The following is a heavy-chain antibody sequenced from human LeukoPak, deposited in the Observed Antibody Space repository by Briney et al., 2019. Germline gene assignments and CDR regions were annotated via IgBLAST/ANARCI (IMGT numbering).Heavy chain of an antibody. V-gene: IGHV1-69*04. CDR1: GGTFSSYA. CDR2: IIPILGIA. D-gene: IGHD2-15*01. J-gene: IGHJ4*02. Sequence: SVKVSCKASGGTFSSYAISWVRQAPGQGLEWMGRIIPILGIANYAQKFQGRVTITADKSTSTAYMELSSLRSEDTAVYYCARVSGGGNGFHWGQGTLVTVSS. CDR3: ARVSGGGNGFH.